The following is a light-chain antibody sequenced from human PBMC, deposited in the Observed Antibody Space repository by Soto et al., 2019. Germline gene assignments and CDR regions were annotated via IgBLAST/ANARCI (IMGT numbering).Light chain of an antibody. Sequence: EIVMTQSPATQSVSPGEIATLSCRASQTVNNNLAWYQQKPGQAPRLLIYGASARATGIPARFSGSGSGTEFTLTISSLQSEDFAVYYCQQYNNWPLTFGGGNKVEIK. CDR2: GAS. V-gene: IGKV3-15*01. J-gene: IGKJ4*01. CDR1: QTVNNN. CDR3: QQYNNWPLT.